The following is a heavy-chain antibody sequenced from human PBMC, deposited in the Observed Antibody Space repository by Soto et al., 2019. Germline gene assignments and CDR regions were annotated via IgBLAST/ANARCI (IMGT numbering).Heavy chain of an antibody. CDR3: ARALLSFWLYGMDV. D-gene: IGHD3-16*02. CDR1: GFTFSSYD. Sequence: EVQLVESGGGLVQPGGSLRLSCAASGFTFSSYDMHWVRQATGKGLEWVSAIGTAGDTYYPGSVKGRFTISRENAKNSLYLQMNSLRAGDTAVYYCARALLSFWLYGMDVWGQGTTVTVSS. V-gene: IGHV3-13*01. J-gene: IGHJ6*02. CDR2: IGTAGDT.